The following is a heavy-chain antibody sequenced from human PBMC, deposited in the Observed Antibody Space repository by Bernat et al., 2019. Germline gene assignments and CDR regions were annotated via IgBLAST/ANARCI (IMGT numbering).Heavy chain of an antibody. V-gene: IGHV3-48*03. D-gene: IGHD6-19*01. Sequence: EVQLVESGGGLVQPGGSLRLSCAASGFTFSSYEMNWVRQAPGKGLEWVLYISSSGGNTYYADSVKGRFTISRDNTKNSLYLQLNGLRAEDTAVYYCASRIAVTGSWRGSWGQGTLVTVSS. CDR1: GFTFSSYE. CDR3: ASRIAVTGSWRGS. J-gene: IGHJ5*02. CDR2: ISSSGGNT.